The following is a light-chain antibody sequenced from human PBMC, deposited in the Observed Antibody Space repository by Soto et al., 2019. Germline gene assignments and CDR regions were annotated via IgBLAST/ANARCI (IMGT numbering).Light chain of an antibody. V-gene: IGKV3-11*01. CDR2: DAS. CDR3: QQRSNWPPELT. J-gene: IGKJ4*01. CDR1: QRVSSY. Sequence: EVVFTQSACTLSLSPVERATVSCSAIQRVSSYLAWYQQKPGQAPRLRIYDASNRATGIPARFSGSGSGTDFTLTISSLEPEDFAVYYCQQRSNWPPELTFGGGTKVDIK.